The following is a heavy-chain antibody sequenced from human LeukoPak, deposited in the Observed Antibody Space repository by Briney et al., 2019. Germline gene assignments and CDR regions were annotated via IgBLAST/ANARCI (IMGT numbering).Heavy chain of an antibody. V-gene: IGHV4-59*01. CDR2: IYHSGST. D-gene: IGHD6-19*01. CDR1: GGSISSYY. Sequence: SGTLSLTCTVSGGSISSYYWSWIRQPPGKGLEWIGYIYHSGSTNYDSSLKSRVNISVDTSKNQFSLKLKSVAAADTAVYYCARVIAVAGTAYFDYWGQGTLVTVSS. CDR3: ARVIAVAGTAYFDY. J-gene: IGHJ4*02.